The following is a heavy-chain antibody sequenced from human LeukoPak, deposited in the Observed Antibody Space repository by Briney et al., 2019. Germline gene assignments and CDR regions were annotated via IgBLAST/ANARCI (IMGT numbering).Heavy chain of an antibody. Sequence: GGSLRLPCAASGFTFSSYWMHWVRQAPGKGLVRVSLISSDGSTTTYADSVKGRFTISRDNAKNTLQLQMNSLRAEDTAVYYCARDRGGPFDYWGQGTLVTVSS. D-gene: IGHD2-15*01. CDR2: ISSDGSTT. CDR1: GFTFSSYW. J-gene: IGHJ4*02. V-gene: IGHV3-74*01. CDR3: ARDRGGPFDY.